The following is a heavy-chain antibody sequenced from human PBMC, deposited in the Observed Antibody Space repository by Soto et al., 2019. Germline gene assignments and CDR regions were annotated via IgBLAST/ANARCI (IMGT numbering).Heavy chain of an antibody. V-gene: IGHV1-3*01. CDR2: INGANGNT. J-gene: IGHJ6*02. CDR3: ARGKGMDDNYYYHGMDV. Sequence: GASGKVSCKASHYNFSTYSMNWVSQAPGQGLEWLGWINGANGNTRYSQKFKDRVSISRDTPASTGYMELSSLRSDDTAVYYCARGKGMDDNYYYHGMDVWGPGTAFTVFS. CDR1: HYNFSTYS. D-gene: IGHD3-22*01.